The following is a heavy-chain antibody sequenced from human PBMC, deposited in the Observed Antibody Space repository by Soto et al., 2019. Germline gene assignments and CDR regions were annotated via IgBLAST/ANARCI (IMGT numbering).Heavy chain of an antibody. CDR3: AKDKVAGTHIWFDP. Sequence: PGGSLRLSCAASGFTFSSYGMHWVRQAPGKGLEWVAVISYDGSNKYYADSVKGRFTISRDNSKNTLYLQMNSLRAEDTAVYYCAKDKVAGTHIWFDPWGQGTLVTVSS. V-gene: IGHV3-30*18. J-gene: IGHJ5*02. CDR1: GFTFSSYG. CDR2: ISYDGSNK. D-gene: IGHD6-19*01.